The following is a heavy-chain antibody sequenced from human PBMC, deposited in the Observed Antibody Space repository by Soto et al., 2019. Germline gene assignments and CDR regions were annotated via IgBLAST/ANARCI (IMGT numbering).Heavy chain of an antibody. CDR2: IKSKTDGGTT. D-gene: IGHD3-9*01. J-gene: IGHJ6*02. CDR1: GFTFSNAW. Sequence: EVQLVESGGGLVKPGGSLRLSCAASGFTFSNAWMNWVRQAPGKGLEWVGRIKSKTDGGTTDYAAPVKGRFTISRDDSKNTLYLQMKSLKTEDTAVYYCTTGDTIFLYGMDVWGQGTTVTVSS. CDR3: TTGDTIFLYGMDV. V-gene: IGHV3-15*07.